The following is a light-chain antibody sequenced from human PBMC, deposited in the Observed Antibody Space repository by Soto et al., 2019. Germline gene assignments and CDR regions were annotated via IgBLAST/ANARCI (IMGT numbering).Light chain of an antibody. CDR3: LQGTHRPLYT. CDR2: KVS. CDR1: QSLVKSDGNTY. J-gene: IGKJ2*01. V-gene: IGKV2-30*01. Sequence: DVVMTQSPLSLPVTLGQPASVSCRSGQSLVKSDGNTYLNCFQQRPGQSPRRLTYKVSNRDSGVPDRFSGSESGNDCTLIISRVEAEYVGVNYWLQGTHRPLYTFGQGSKLGI.